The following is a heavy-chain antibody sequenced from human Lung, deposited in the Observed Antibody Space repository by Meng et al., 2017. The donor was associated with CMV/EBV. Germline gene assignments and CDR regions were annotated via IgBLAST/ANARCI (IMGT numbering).Heavy chain of an antibody. CDR1: GFTFNSYS. Sequence: GESLKISCAASGFTFNSYSMNWVRQAPGKGLEWVSSISHTGSYIYYADSVRGRFTISRDNAKNSLYLQLNSLRAEDTAVYYCARDGGRFWTTEGYFDYWGQGTLVTVSS. D-gene: IGHD3/OR15-3a*01. CDR2: ISHTGSYI. CDR3: ARDGGRFWTTEGYFDY. V-gene: IGHV3-21*01. J-gene: IGHJ4*02.